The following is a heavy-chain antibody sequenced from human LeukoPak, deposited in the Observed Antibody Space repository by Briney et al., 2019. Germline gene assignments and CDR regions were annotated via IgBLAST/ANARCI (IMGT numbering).Heavy chain of an antibody. D-gene: IGHD3-10*01. Sequence: GGSLRLSCAASGFTFSSYSMNWVRQAPGKGLEWVSSISSSSSYIYYADSVKGRFTISRDNAKNSLYLQMSSLRAEDTAVYYCARDRPDYYGSGSYYNVEDYWGQGTLVTVSS. CDR3: ARDRPDYYGSGSYYNVEDY. V-gene: IGHV3-21*01. CDR2: ISSSSSYI. CDR1: GFTFSSYS. J-gene: IGHJ4*02.